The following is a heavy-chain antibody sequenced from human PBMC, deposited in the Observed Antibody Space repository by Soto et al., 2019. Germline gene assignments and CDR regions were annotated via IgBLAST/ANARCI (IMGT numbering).Heavy chain of an antibody. Sequence: SVKVYCRSSGGTFISYAISWVRQAPGQGLEWMGGIIPIFGTANYAQKFQGRVTITADESTSTAYMELSSLRSEDTAVYYCARDGEIAGDYWGQGTLVTVSS. CDR1: GGTFISYA. J-gene: IGHJ4*02. D-gene: IGHD6-13*01. CDR3: ARDGEIAGDY. CDR2: IIPIFGTA. V-gene: IGHV1-69*13.